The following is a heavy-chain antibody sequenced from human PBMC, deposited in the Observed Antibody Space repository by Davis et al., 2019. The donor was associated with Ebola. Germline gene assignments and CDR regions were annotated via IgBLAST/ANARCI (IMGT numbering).Heavy chain of an antibody. CDR3: ARASPPYPAYYYYMDM. Sequence: GESLKISCAASGFSFSTYTMKWVRQAPGKGLEWVSCISGTGGTTFHADSVKGRFTISRDNSINMLYLQMNSLRAEDTALYYCARASPPYPAYYYYMDMWGKGTTVTVSS. J-gene: IGHJ6*03. CDR1: GFSFSTYT. CDR2: ISGTGGTT. V-gene: IGHV3-23*01.